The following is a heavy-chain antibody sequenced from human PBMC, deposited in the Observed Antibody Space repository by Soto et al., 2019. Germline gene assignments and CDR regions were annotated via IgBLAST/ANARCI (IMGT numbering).Heavy chain of an antibody. CDR1: GFTFDDYA. V-gene: IGHV3-9*01. Sequence: GGSLRLSCAASGFTFDDYAMHWVRQAPGKGLEWGSGISWNSGSIGYADSVKGRFTISRDNSKNTLYLQMNSLRVEDTAVYYCAKAYGDSKTAYWGQGTLVTVSS. J-gene: IGHJ4*02. CDR2: ISWNSGSI. CDR3: AKAYGDSKTAY. D-gene: IGHD4-17*01.